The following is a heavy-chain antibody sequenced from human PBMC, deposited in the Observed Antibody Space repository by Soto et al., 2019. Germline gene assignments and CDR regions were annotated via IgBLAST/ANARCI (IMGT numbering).Heavy chain of an antibody. CDR1: SGSFSGYY. D-gene: IGHD6-6*01. J-gene: IGHJ4*02. Sequence: SESLSLTCSIYSGSFSGYYWGWIRQPPGKGLEWIGEISQSGNTNYSPSLKSRVSISIDTSKKQFSLNLASVSAADTAVYYCARAPKVSGSSQTRPDFWGQGTLVTVSS. CDR3: ARAPKVSGSSQTRPDF. V-gene: IGHV4-34*01. CDR2: ISQSGNT.